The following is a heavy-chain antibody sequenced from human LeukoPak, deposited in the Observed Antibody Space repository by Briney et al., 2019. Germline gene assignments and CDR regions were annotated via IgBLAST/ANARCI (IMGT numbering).Heavy chain of an antibody. CDR3: APEGFDY. Sequence: GGSLRLSCAASGFTFDDYAMHWVRQAPGKGLEWVSGISWNSGSIGYADSVKGRFTISRDNAKNSLYLQMNSLRAEDTALYYCAPEGFDYWGQGTLVTVSS. CDR2: ISWNSGSI. J-gene: IGHJ4*02. D-gene: IGHD1-14*01. V-gene: IGHV3-9*01. CDR1: GFTFDDYA.